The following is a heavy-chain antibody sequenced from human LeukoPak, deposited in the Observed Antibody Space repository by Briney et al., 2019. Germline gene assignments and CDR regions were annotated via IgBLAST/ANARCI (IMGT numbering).Heavy chain of an antibody. CDR2: IHANGRA. CDR1: GFSISTYE. V-gene: IGHV4-4*07. D-gene: IGHD6-13*01. J-gene: IGHJ5*02. CDR3: ERERAAAGGFWFDP. Sequence: SETLSLTCTVSGFSISTYERSWIRQPPGKGLEWIWTIHANGRANYNPSLKSRVTMSVDTSKKQFSLKLSSVTAADTAVYYCERERAAAGGFWFDPWGQGTLVTVSS.